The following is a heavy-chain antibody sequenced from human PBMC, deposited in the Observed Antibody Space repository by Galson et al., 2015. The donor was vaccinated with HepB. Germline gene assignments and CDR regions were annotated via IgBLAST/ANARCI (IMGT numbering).Heavy chain of an antibody. CDR3: ARVPVVPADIVVSHYYYYMDV. V-gene: IGHV1-3*01. J-gene: IGHJ6*03. D-gene: IGHD2-2*01. Sequence: SVKVSCKASGYTFTNYAMNWVRQAPGQRLEWMAWINAGNGNTKYSQKFQGRVTITRDTSASTAYMELNSLRAEDTAVYYCARVPVVPADIVVSHYYYYMDVWGKGTTVTVSS. CDR1: GYTFTNYA. CDR2: INAGNGNT.